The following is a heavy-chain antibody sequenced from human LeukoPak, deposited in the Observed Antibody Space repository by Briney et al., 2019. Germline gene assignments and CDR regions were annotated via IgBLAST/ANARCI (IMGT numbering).Heavy chain of an antibody. V-gene: IGHV4-38-2*01. J-gene: IGHJ4*02. D-gene: IGHD3-3*01. CDR1: AYSISSGYY. CDR3: ATGGQYYDFR. Sequence: SETLSLTCVVSAYSISSGYYWGWIRQPPGKGLEWIGNIYHNGNSYYNPSLKSRVTISIDTSKNQFSLKLNSVTAADTAVYHCATGGQYYDFRWGQGTLVTVSS. CDR2: IYHNGNS.